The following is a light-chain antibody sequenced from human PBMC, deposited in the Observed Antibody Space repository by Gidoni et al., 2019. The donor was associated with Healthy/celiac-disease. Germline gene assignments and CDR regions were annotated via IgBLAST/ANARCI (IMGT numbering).Light chain of an antibody. CDR2: GNS. J-gene: IGLJ2*01. Sequence: QSVLTQPPPVSGAPGQRVTISCTGSSSNIGADYDVHWYQQLPGTAPKPLIYGNSNRPSGVPDRFSGSKSGTSASLAITGLQAEDEADYYCQSYDSSLSVVFGGGTKLTVL. CDR1: SSNIGADYD. V-gene: IGLV1-40*01. CDR3: QSYDSSLSVV.